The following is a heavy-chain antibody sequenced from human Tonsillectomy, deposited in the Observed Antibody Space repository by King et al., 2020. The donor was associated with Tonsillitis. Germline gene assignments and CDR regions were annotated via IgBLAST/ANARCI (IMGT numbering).Heavy chain of an antibody. D-gene: IGHD6-6*01. V-gene: IGHV4-4*02. CDR3: ARAGYSSSSDWFDP. CDR2: IYHSGST. J-gene: IGHJ5*02. Sequence: QMQLQESGPGLVKPSGTLSLTCAVSGGSISSSNWWSWVRQPPGKGLGWIGEIYHSGSTNYNPSLKSRVTISVDKSKNQFSLKLSSVTAADTAVYYCARAGYSSSSDWFDPWGQGTLVTVSS. CDR1: GGSISSSNW.